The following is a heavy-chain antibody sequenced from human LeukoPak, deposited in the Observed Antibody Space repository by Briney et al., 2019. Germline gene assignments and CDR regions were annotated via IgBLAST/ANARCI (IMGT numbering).Heavy chain of an antibody. CDR1: GFTFSDFY. V-gene: IGHV3-11*05. CDR3: ARDLIHRSGEADY. J-gene: IGHJ4*02. Sequence: PGGSLRLSCAASGFTFSDFYMSWIRQAPGKVLEWISYISSSGSSTNYADSVKGRFTISRDNAKNSLYLQMTSLRAEDTAVYYCARDLIHRSGEADYWGQGTLVTVSS. D-gene: IGHD3-22*01. CDR2: ISSSGSST.